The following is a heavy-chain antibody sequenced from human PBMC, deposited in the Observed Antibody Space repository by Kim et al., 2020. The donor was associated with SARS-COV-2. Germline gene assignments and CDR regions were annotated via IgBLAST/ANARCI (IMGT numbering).Heavy chain of an antibody. Sequence: GGSLRLSCGASGFTFSRYAMSWVRQAPGKGLEWVSSISGSGDNTYYADSVKGRFTISRDNSKNTLYLQMNSLRAEDTAVYFCAKDGRGPMVRGVMDFDYWGQGTLVTVSS. D-gene: IGHD3-10*01. CDR3: AKDGRGPMVRGVMDFDY. CDR1: GFTFSRYA. V-gene: IGHV3-23*01. CDR2: ISGSGDNT. J-gene: IGHJ4*02.